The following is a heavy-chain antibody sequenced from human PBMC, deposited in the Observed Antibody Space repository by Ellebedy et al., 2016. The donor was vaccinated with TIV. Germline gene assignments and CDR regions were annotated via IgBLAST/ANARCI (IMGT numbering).Heavy chain of an antibody. V-gene: IGHV3-7*01. CDR2: IREDGGDK. CDR1: GFSFSDYW. CDR3: ARVGRSPHNWSFDY. D-gene: IGHD5-24*01. Sequence: PGGSLRLSCATSGFSFSDYWLAWVRQPPGKGLEWVANIREDGGDKYYLDSVKGRFTISRDDAETTTFLQMNSLRAEDTALYFCARVGRSPHNWSFDYWGQGTLVTVSS. J-gene: IGHJ4*02.